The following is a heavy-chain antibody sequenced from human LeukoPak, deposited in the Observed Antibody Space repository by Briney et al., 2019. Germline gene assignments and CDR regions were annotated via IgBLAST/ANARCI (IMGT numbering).Heavy chain of an antibody. V-gene: IGHV4-39*07. CDR1: GGSISSSSYY. J-gene: IGHJ6*03. CDR2: IYYSGST. CDR3: ARGYCSGGSCYSYYYYNYMDV. D-gene: IGHD2-15*01. Sequence: SETLSLTCTVSGGSISSSSYYWGWIRQPPGKWLEWIGSIYYSGSTYYNPSLKSRVTISVDTSKNQFYLKLSSVTAADTAVYYCARGYCSGGSCYSYYYYNYMDVWGKGTTVTVSS.